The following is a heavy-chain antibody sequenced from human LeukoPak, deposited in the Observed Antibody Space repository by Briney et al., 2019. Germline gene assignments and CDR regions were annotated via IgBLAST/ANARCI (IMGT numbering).Heavy chain of an antibody. CDR3: ARAGMVRGVYYFDY. J-gene: IGHJ4*02. CDR2: IYYSGST. Sequence: PSQTLSLTCTVSGGSISSGGYYWSWIRQHPGKGLEWIGYIYYSGSTYYNPSLKSRVTISVDTSKNQFSLKLSSVTAADTAVCYCARAGMVRGVYYFDYWGQGTLVTVSS. V-gene: IGHV4-31*03. D-gene: IGHD3-10*01. CDR1: GGSISSGGYY.